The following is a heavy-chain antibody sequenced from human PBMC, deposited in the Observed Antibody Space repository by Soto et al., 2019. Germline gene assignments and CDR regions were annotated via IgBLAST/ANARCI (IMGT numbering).Heavy chain of an antibody. D-gene: IGHD6-19*01. CDR1: GFTFSSYG. V-gene: IGHV3-33*01. CDR3: ARTNSSGFYFDY. J-gene: IGHJ4*02. CDR2: IWYDGSNK. Sequence: PGGSLRLSCAASGFTFSSYGMHWVRQAPGKGLEWVAVIWYDGSNKYYADSVKGRFTISRDNSKNTLYLQMNSLRAEDTAVYYCARTNSSGFYFDYWGQRTLVLGSS.